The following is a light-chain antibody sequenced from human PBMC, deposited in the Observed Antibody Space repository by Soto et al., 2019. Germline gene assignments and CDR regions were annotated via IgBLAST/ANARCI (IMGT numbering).Light chain of an antibody. V-gene: IGKV3-20*01. CDR1: QSVTSNY. CDR3: QQYNNWPPIT. J-gene: IGKJ5*01. CDR2: AAS. Sequence: EIVLAHSPGTLSLSPGERATLSFSASQSVTSNYLAWYQQKPGQAPRLLIYAASSRATGIPARFSASGSGTDFTLTISRLEPEDSAVYYCQQYNNWPPITFGQGTRLEIK.